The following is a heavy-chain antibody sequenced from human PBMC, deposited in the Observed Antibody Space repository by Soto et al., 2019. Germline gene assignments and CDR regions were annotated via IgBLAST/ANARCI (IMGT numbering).Heavy chain of an antibody. D-gene: IGHD1-26*01. V-gene: IGHV1-3*01. CDR2: INAGNGNT. CDR3: ARDPVVGATYYYYYYGMDV. J-gene: IGHJ6*02. Sequence: GASVKVSCKASGYTFTSYAMHWVRQAPGQRLEWMGWINAGNGNTKYSQKFQGRVTITRDTSASTAYMELSSLRSEDTAVCYCARDPVVGATYYYYYYGMDVWGQGTTVTVSS. CDR1: GYTFTSYA.